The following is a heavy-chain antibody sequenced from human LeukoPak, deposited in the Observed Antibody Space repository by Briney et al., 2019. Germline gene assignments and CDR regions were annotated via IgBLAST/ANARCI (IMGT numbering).Heavy chain of an antibody. Sequence: PGGSLRLSCAASGFTFSSYSMNWVRQAPGKGLKWVSSISSSSSYIYYADSVKGRFTISRDNAKNSLYLQMNSLRAEDTAVYYCARGRGTYFDYWGQGTLVTVSS. CDR2: ISSSSSYI. D-gene: IGHD3-16*01. CDR3: ARGRGTYFDY. J-gene: IGHJ4*02. V-gene: IGHV3-21*01. CDR1: GFTFSSYS.